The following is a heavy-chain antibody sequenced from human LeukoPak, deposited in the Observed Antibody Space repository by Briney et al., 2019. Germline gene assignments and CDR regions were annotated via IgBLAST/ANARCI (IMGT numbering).Heavy chain of an antibody. V-gene: IGHV3-21*04. CDR3: AKERSYYGSGYDAFDI. J-gene: IGHJ3*02. D-gene: IGHD3-10*01. CDR2: ISSSSSYI. Sequence: PGGSLRLSCAASGFTFSSYSMNWVRQAPGKGLEWVSSISSSSSYIYYADSVKGRFTISRDNSKNTLYLQMNSLRAEDTAVYYCAKERSYYGSGYDAFDIWGQGTKVTVSS. CDR1: GFTFSSYS.